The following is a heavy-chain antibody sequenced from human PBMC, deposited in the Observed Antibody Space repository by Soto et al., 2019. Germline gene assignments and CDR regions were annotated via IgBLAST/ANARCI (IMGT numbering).Heavy chain of an antibody. CDR3: ARDRPIAAAGCFDY. Sequence: QVQLVESGGGVVQPGRSLRHSCAASGFTFSSYAMHWVRQAPGKGLEWVAVISYDGSNKYYADSVKGRFTISRDNSKNTLYLQMNSLRAEDTAVYYCARDRPIAAAGCFDYWGQGTLVTV. J-gene: IGHJ4*02. CDR1: GFTFSSYA. V-gene: IGHV3-30-3*01. CDR2: ISYDGSNK. D-gene: IGHD6-13*01.